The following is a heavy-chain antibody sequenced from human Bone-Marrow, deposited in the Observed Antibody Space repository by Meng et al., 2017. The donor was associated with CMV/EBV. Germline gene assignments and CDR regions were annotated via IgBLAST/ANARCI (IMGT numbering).Heavy chain of an antibody. D-gene: IGHD6-19*01. CDR1: GFTFSSYE. J-gene: IGHJ6*02. CDR3: ARGGAVAGMNYYYYGMDV. CDR2: ISSSSSTI. V-gene: IGHV3-48*03. Sequence: GESLKISCAASGFTFSSYEMNWVRQAPGKGLEWVSYISSSSSTIDYADSVKGRFTISRDNAKKSLYLQMNSLRAEDTAVYYCARGGAVAGMNYYYYGMDVWGQGTTVTVSS.